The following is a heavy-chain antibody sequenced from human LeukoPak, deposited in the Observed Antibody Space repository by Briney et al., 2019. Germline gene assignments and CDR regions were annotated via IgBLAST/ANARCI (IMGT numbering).Heavy chain of an antibody. CDR1: GGSISSSSYY. V-gene: IGHV4-61*01. J-gene: IGHJ3*02. CDR2: IYYSGST. Sequence: SETLSLTCTVSGGSISSSSYYWSWIRQPPGKGLEWIGYIYYSGSTNYNPSLKSRVTISVDTSKNQFSLKLSSVTAADTAVYYCAINYYDTGAFDIWGQGTMVTVSS. CDR3: AINYYDTGAFDI. D-gene: IGHD3-22*01.